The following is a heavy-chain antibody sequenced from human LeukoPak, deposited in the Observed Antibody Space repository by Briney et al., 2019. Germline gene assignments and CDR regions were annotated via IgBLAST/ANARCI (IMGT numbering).Heavy chain of an antibody. CDR3: ARGLREGLDYYSGMDV. Sequence: ASVKVSCKASGYTFTGYYMHWVRQAPGQGLEWMGVINPSGASTSYAQKFQGRVTMTRDTSTSTVYMELSSLGSEDTATYYCARGLREGLDYYSGMDVWGQGTTVTVSS. CDR2: INPSGAST. CDR1: GYTFTGYY. J-gene: IGHJ6*02. V-gene: IGHV1-46*01.